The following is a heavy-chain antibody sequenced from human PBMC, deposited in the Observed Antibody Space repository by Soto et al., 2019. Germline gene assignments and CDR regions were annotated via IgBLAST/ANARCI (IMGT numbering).Heavy chain of an antibody. CDR1: GGSISSYY. D-gene: IGHD6-19*01. CDR2: IYYSGST. J-gene: IGHJ4*02. V-gene: IGHV4-59*01. CDR3: ARARRIAVAGTPPNFFDY. Sequence: PSETLSLTCTVSGGSISSYYWSWIRQPPGKGLEWIGYIYYSGSTNYNPSLKSRVTISVDTSKNQFSLKLSSVTAADTAMYYCARARRIAVAGTPPNFFDYWGQGTLVTVSS.